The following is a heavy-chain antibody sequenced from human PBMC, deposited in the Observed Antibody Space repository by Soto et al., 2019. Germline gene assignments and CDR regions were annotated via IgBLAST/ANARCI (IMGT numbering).Heavy chain of an antibody. J-gene: IGHJ4*02. CDR2: ISGSGGGT. CDR1: GFTFNNYA. Sequence: EVQLLESGGGFVQPGGSLRLSCAASGFTFNNYAMSWVRQAPGKGLEWVSAISGSGGGTYSADSVKGRFTISRDNSKNTQYLQMNSLRAEDTAVYYCAKGSGGSRPYYFDYLGQGILVTVST. D-gene: IGHD2-15*01. CDR3: AKGSGGSRPYYFDY. V-gene: IGHV3-23*01.